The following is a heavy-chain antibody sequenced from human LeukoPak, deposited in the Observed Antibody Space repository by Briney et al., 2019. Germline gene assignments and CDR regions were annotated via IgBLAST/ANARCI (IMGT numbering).Heavy chain of an antibody. CDR1: GFTVVDYG. CDR3: ARDRLGPSFSVSHFDL. V-gene: IGHV3-20*04. J-gene: IGHJ4*02. CDR2: INYNGAIT. Sequence: GGSLRLSCATSGFTVVDYGLSWVRRAPGKGLEWLCAINYNGAITDYADSVKGRFTISRDNAKNSLYLRMDSLRAEDTDLYYCARDRLGPSFSVSHFDLWGQGTLVTVSS. D-gene: IGHD3-3*02.